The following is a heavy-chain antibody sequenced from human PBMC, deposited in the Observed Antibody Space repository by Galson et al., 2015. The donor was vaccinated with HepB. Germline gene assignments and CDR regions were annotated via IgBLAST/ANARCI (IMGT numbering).Heavy chain of an antibody. CDR2: IYHSGST. J-gene: IGHJ4*02. CDR1: GASITSYY. D-gene: IGHD4-23*01. Sequence: ETLSLTCTVSGASITSYYWGWIRQPPGKGLEWIGDIYHSGSTNYNPSLKSRLTISVDTSKNQFSLRLTSVTAADTAVYYCAAFDYGGNPFDFWGQGSLVTVSS. CDR3: AAFDYGGNPFDF. V-gene: IGHV4-59*01.